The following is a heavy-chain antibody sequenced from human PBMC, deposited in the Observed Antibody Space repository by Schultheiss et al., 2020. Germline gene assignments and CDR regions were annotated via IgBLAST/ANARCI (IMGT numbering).Heavy chain of an antibody. D-gene: IGHD5-18*01. J-gene: IGHJ6*02. Sequence: GGSLRLSCAASGFTFSSYGMHWVRQAPGKGLEWVSAISGSGGSTYYADSVKGRFTISRDNSKNTLYLQMGSLRAEDMAVYYCARGRTWIQLWLHRYYYYGMDVWGQGTTVTVSS. CDR1: GFTFSSYG. CDR3: ARGRTWIQLWLHRYYYYGMDV. CDR2: ISGSGGST. V-gene: IGHV3-23*01.